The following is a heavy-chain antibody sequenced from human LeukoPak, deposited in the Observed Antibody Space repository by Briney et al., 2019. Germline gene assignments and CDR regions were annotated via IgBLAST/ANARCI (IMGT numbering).Heavy chain of an antibody. CDR3: ARIEWLLLPPGRDV. Sequence: PSETLSLTCTVSGGSISSYYWSWIRQPPGKGLEWIGYIYYSGSTNYNPSLKSRVTISVDTSKNQFSLKLSSVTAADTAVYYCARIEWLLLPPGRDVWGQGTTVTVSS. J-gene: IGHJ6*02. V-gene: IGHV4-59*01. D-gene: IGHD3-22*01. CDR1: GGSISSYY. CDR2: IYYSGST.